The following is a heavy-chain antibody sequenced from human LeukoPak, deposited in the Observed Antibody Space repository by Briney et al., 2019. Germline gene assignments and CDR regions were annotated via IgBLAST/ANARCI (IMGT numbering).Heavy chain of an antibody. CDR3: ARRYSGYDYHYFDY. V-gene: IGHV4-34*01. Sequence: SETLSLTCAVYGGSFSGYYWSWIRQPPGKGLEWIGEINHSGSTNYNPSLKSRVTISVDTSKNQFSLKLSSVTAADTAVYYCARRYSGYDYHYFDYWGQGTLVTVSS. CDR1: GGSFSGYY. D-gene: IGHD5-12*01. J-gene: IGHJ4*02. CDR2: INHSGST.